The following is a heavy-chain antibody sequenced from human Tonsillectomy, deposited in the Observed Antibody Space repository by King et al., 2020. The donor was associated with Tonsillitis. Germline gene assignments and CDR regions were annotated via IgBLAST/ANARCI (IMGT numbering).Heavy chain of an antibody. V-gene: IGHV3-9*01. CDR1: YA. J-gene: IGHJ6*02. D-gene: IGHD1-1*01. CDR2: ISWNSGTI. Sequence: YAMHWVRQAPGKGLEWVSGISWNSGTIGYVDSVKGRFTISRDNAKSSLSLQMNSLRAEDTALYYCAKDIDWNGLYAMDVWGQGTTVTVSS. CDR3: AKDIDWNGLYAMDV.